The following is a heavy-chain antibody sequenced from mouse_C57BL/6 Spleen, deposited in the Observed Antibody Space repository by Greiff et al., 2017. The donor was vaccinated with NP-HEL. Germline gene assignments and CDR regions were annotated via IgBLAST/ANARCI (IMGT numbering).Heavy chain of an antibody. CDR3: ARGNWDVYAMDD. D-gene: IGHD4-1*01. CDR2: INPNNGGT. V-gene: IGHV1-18*01. Sequence: VQLQQSGPELVKPGASVKISCKASGYTFTDYNMDWVKQSPGKSLEWIGDINPNNGGTIYNQKFKGKATLTVDKSSSTAYMELRSLTSEDTAVYYCARGNWDVYAMDDWGQGTSVTVSS. CDR1: GYTFTDYN. J-gene: IGHJ4*01.